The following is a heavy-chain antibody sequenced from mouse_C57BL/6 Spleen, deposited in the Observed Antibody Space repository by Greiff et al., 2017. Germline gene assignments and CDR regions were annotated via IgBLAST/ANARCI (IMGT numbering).Heavy chain of an antibody. CDR2: ISSGGSYT. CDR3: ARTSTGTTFDY. J-gene: IGHJ2*01. V-gene: IGHV5-6*01. CDR1: GFTFSSYG. D-gene: IGHD4-1*02. Sequence: EVKVVESGGDLVKPGGSLKLSCAASGFTFSSYGMSWVRQTPDKRLEWVATISSGGSYTYYPDSVKGRFTISRDNAKNTLYLQMSSLKSEDTAMYYCARTSTGTTFDYWGQGTTLTVSS.